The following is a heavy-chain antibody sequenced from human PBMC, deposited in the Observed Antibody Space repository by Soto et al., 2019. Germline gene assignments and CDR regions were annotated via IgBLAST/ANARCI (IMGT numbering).Heavy chain of an antibody. D-gene: IGHD2-21*02. J-gene: IGHJ6*02. Sequence: SETLSLTCTVSGGSISSYYWSWIRQPAGKGLEWIGRIYTSGSTNYNPSLKSRVTMSVDTSKNQFSLKLSSVAAADTAVYYCARDQYCGGDCYGYGMDVWGQGTTVTVSS. CDR3: ARDQYCGGDCYGYGMDV. CDR1: GGSISSYY. CDR2: IYTSGST. V-gene: IGHV4-4*07.